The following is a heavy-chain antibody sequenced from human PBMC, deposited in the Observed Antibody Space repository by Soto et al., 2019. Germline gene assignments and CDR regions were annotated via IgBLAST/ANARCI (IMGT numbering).Heavy chain of an antibody. CDR3: AKDPDSSGYYYYYYGMDV. CDR1: GFTFSSNG. CDR2: IWYDGSDK. D-gene: IGHD3-22*01. V-gene: IGHV3-33*03. Sequence: QVQLVESGGGVVQTGRSLRLSCAASGFTFSSNGMHWVRQAPGKGLEWVAVIWYDGSDKYYADSVKGRFTISRDNSKNTLYLQMNSLRAEDTAVYYCAKDPDSSGYYYYYYGMDVWGQGTTVTVSS. J-gene: IGHJ6*02.